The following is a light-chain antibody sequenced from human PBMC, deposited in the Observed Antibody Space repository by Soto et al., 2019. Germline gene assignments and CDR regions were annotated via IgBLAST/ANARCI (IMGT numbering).Light chain of an antibody. V-gene: IGLV1-40*01. Sequence: SVLTQPPSVSGAPGQRVPISCTGSSSNIGAGYDVHWYQQLPGTAPKLLIYGNSNRPSGVPDRFSGSKSGTSASLAITGLQAEDEADYYCQSYDSSFWVFGGGTKVTVL. CDR1: SSNIGAGYD. CDR2: GNS. CDR3: QSYDSSFWV. J-gene: IGLJ3*02.